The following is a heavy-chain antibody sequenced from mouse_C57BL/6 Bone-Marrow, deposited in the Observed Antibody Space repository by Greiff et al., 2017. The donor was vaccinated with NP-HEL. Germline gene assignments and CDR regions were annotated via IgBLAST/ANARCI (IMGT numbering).Heavy chain of an antibody. Sequence: QVQLQQPGAELVRPGTSVKLSCKASGYTFTSYWMNWVKQRPGQGLEWIGVIDPFDSYTNYNQKFKGKATLSVDTASSTADMQLSSLTTEDTAVYYCARWGVYYDYPYAMDYGDQGTSVTVSS. CDR3: ARWGVYYDYPYAMDY. CDR1: GYTFTSYW. V-gene: IGHV1-59*01. CDR2: IDPFDSYT. D-gene: IGHD2-4*01. J-gene: IGHJ4*01.